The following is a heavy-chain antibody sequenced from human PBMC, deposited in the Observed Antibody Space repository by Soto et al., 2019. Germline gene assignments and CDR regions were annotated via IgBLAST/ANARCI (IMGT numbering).Heavy chain of an antibody. CDR3: TTGLEAIFSPGPPYYYGMDV. Sequence: PGGSLRLSCAASGFTFSNACMNWVCQAPGKGLEWVGRIKSKTDGGTTDYAAPVKGRFTISRDDSKNTLYLQMNSLKTEDTAVYYCTTGLEAIFSPGPPYYYGMDVWGQGTTVTVSS. J-gene: IGHJ6*02. V-gene: IGHV3-15*07. CDR1: GFTFSNAC. D-gene: IGHD3-9*01. CDR2: IKSKTDGGTT.